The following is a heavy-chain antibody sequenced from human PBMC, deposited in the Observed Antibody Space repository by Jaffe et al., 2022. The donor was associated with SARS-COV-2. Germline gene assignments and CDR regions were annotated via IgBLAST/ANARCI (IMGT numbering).Heavy chain of an antibody. D-gene: IGHD3-3*01. CDR2: ISSSSSYI. CDR1: GFTFSSYS. V-gene: IGHV3-21*01. CDR3: ARDRNDFWSGYYELGYGMDV. J-gene: IGHJ6*02. Sequence: EVQLVESGGGLVKPGGSLRLSCAASGFTFSSYSMNWVRQAPGKGLEWVSSISSSSSYIYYADSVKGRFTISRDNAKNSLYLQMNSLRAEDTAVYYCARDRNDFWSGYYELGYGMDVWGQGTTVTVSS.